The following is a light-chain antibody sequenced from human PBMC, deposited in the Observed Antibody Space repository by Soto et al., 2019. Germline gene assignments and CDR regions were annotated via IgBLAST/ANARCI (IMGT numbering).Light chain of an antibody. CDR1: QSVSSSY. CDR2: GAS. V-gene: IGKV3-20*01. J-gene: IGKJ2*01. CDR3: QQYGGSMYT. Sequence: EIVLTQSPGTLSLSPGERATLSCRASQSVSSSYLAWYQQKPGQAPRLLIYGASSRATDIPDRFSGSGFGTDFTLTISRLEPEDFAVYYCQQYGGSMYTFGQGTKLEIK.